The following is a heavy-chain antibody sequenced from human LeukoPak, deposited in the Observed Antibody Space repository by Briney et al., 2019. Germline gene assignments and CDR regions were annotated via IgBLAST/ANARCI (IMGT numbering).Heavy chain of an antibody. CDR1: GYTFTSYD. Sequence: GASVKVSCKASGYTFTSYDINWVRQATGQGLEWMGWMNPNSGNTGYAQKFQGRVTITRNTSISTAYMELSSLRSEDTAVYYCARRGIWSGYFSFDYWGQGTLVTVPS. J-gene: IGHJ4*02. D-gene: IGHD3-3*01. CDR3: ARRGIWSGYFSFDY. V-gene: IGHV1-8*03. CDR2: MNPNSGNT.